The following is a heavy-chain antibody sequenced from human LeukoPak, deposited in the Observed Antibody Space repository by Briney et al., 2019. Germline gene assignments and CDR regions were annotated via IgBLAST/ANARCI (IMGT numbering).Heavy chain of an antibody. CDR2: IKQDGSEK. CDR1: GFTCSSYW. CDR3: ARAPVVVGDDYFDY. Sequence: GGTLRFSCAASGFTCSSYWMVWVRQAPGNGLEWVANIKQDGSEKYYVDSVKGRFTISRDNAKNSLYLQMNSLRAEDTAVYYCARAPVVVGDDYFDYWGQGTLVTVSS. V-gene: IGHV3-7*01. D-gene: IGHD3-22*01. J-gene: IGHJ4*02.